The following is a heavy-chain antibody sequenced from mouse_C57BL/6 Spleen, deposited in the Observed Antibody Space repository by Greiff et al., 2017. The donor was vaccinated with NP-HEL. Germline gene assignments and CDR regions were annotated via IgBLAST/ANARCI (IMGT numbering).Heavy chain of an antibody. CDR3: ARSPVVATDAMDY. V-gene: IGHV1-22*01. CDR2: INPNNGGT. D-gene: IGHD1-1*01. J-gene: IGHJ4*01. Sequence: EVQLQQSGPELVKPGASVKMSCKASGYTFTDYNMHWVKQSHGKSLEWIGYINPNNGGTSYNQKFKGKATLTVNKSSSTAYMELRSLTSEDSAVYYCARSPVVATDAMDYWGQGTSVTVSS. CDR1: GYTFTDYN.